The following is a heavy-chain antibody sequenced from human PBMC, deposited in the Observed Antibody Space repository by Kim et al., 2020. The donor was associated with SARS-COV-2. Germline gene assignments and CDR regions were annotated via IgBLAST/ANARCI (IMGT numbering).Heavy chain of an antibody. CDR3: ARHNPVFFDY. Sequence: SETLSLTCTVSGGSISSYYWSWIRQPPGKGLEWIGYIYYSGSTNYNPSLKSRVTISVDTSKNQFSPKLSSVTAADTAVYYCARHNPVFFDYWGQGTLVTVSS. D-gene: IGHD3-3*01. J-gene: IGHJ4*02. V-gene: IGHV4-59*08. CDR1: GGSISSYY. CDR2: IYYSGST.